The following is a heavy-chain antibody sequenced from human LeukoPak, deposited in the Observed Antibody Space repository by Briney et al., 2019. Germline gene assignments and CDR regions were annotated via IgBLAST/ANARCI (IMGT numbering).Heavy chain of an antibody. J-gene: IGHJ4*02. Sequence: SETLSLTCTVSGGSISSGGYYWSWIRQHPGKGLEWIGYIYYSGSTYYNPSLKSRVTISVDTSKNQFSLKLSSVTAADTAVYYCARHLDLPSSGWYFDYWGQGTLVTVSS. CDR3: ARHLDLPSSGWYFDY. D-gene: IGHD6-19*01. CDR1: GGSISSGGYY. V-gene: IGHV4-31*03. CDR2: IYYSGST.